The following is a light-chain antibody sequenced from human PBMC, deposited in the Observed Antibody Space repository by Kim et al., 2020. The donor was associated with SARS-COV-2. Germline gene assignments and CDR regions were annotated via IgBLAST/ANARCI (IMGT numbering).Light chain of an antibody. V-gene: IGLV3-1*01. J-gene: IGLJ2*01. CDR1: KLGDKY. Sequence: SSELTQPPSVSVSPGQTASITCSGDKLGDKYACWYQQKPGQSPVLVIYQDSKRPSGIPERFSGSNSGNTATLTISGTQAMDEADCYCQAWDSSTAVFGGG. CDR2: QDS. CDR3: QAWDSSTAV.